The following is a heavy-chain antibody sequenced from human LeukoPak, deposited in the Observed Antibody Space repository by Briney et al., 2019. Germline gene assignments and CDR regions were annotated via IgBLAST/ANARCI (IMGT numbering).Heavy chain of an antibody. CDR1: GFTFRTYW. CDR3: ARENWYLDN. J-gene: IGHJ4*02. CDR2: MNTDGRNI. V-gene: IGHV3-74*01. D-gene: IGHD2-15*01. Sequence: GGSLRLSCAASGFTFRTYWMHWVRQVPGKGLVWVSRMNTDGRNIGYADSVKGRFTISRDNAKNTLYLQMNSLRAEDTAVYYCARENWYLDNWGQGTLSPSPQ.